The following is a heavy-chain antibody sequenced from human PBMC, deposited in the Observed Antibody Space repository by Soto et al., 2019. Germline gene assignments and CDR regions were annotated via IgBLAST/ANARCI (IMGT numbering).Heavy chain of an antibody. CDR3: AKGPEYDILTGCDY. CDR1: GFTFSLSA. Sequence: EVQLLESGGGFVQPGESLRLSCAASGFTFSLSAMSWVRQAPGRGLDWVSSLSGGGSTTDYADSVKGRFTISRDNSKKRVHLQMNSLRAEDTAVYYCAKGPEYDILTGCDYWGQGALVTVSS. J-gene: IGHJ4*02. D-gene: IGHD3-9*01. CDR2: LSGGGSTT. V-gene: IGHV3-23*01.